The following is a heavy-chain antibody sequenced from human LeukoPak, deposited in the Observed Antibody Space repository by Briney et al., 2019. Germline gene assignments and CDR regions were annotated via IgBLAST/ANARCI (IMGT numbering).Heavy chain of an antibody. D-gene: IGHD6-19*01. CDR1: GYTFTSYD. CDR2: MNPNSGNT. CDR3: ARVAVAGMIWWFDP. J-gene: IGHJ5*02. Sequence: GASVKVSCKASGYTFTSYDINWVRQATGQGLEWMGWMNPNSGNTGYAQKFQGRVTMTRNNSISTAYMELSSLRSEDTAVYYCARVAVAGMIWWFDPWGQGTLVTVSS. V-gene: IGHV1-8*01.